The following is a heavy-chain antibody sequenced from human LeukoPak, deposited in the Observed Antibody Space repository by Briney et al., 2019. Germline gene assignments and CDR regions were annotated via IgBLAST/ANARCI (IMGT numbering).Heavy chain of an antibody. D-gene: IGHD3-3*01. CDR1: GFTFSSYG. Sequence: GRSLRLSCAASGFTFSSYGMHWVRQAPGKGLEWVAVIWYDGSNKYYADSVKGRFTISRDNSKNTLYLQMNSLRAEDTAVYYCARDHYDFWSYAAATYYYYYMDVWGKGTTVTVSS. J-gene: IGHJ6*03. CDR3: ARDHYDFWSYAAATYYYYYMDV. V-gene: IGHV3-33*01. CDR2: IWYDGSNK.